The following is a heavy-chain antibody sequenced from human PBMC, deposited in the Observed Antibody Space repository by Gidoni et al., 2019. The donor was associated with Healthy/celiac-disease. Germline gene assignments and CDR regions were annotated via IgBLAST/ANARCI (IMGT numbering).Heavy chain of an antibody. D-gene: IGHD6-13*01. CDR3: ARGIAATPYGMDV. Sequence: QVQLVQSGAEVKKPGASVKFYCKASGYTFTSDAMHWVRQAPGQRLEWMGWINAGNGNTKYAQVFQGRVTITRDTSASTAYMELSSLRSEDMAVYYCARGIAATPYGMDVWGQGTTVTVS. J-gene: IGHJ6*02. CDR2: INAGNGNT. CDR1: GYTFTSDA. V-gene: IGHV1-3*02.